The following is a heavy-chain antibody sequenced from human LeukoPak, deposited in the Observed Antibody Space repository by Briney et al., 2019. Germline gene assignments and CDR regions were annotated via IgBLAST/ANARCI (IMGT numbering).Heavy chain of an antibody. CDR2: IKSKRDGGAR. CDR1: GFGFREKW. CDR3: TTDPRD. Sequence: GGSLRLSCATSGFGFREKWMSWVRQAPGKGLEWLGRIKSKRDGGARDYAPYVRGRFTISRDDSENTLYLVITGLKTEDTGVYYCTTDPRDWGQGTAVIVYS. V-gene: IGHV3-15*01. J-gene: IGHJ4*02.